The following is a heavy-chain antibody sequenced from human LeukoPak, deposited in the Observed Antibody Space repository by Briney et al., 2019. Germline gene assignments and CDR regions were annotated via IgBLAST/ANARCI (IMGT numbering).Heavy chain of an antibody. V-gene: IGHV1-24*01. CDR1: GYTLTELS. D-gene: IGHD3-10*01. CDR3: AREGTLWFGRRKSGFDY. J-gene: IGHJ4*02. CDR2: FDPEDGET. Sequence: ASVKVSCKVSGYTLTELSMHWVRQAPGKGLEWMGGFDPEDGETIYAQKFQGRVTMTEDTSTDTAYMELSSLRSEDTAVYYCAREGTLWFGRRKSGFDYWGQGTLVTVSS.